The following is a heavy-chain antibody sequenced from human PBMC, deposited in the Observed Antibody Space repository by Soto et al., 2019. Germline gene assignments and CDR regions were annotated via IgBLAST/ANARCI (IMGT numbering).Heavy chain of an antibody. CDR3: ARDPARGGGSYLGYFDY. J-gene: IGHJ4*02. V-gene: IGHV4-30-4*01. Sequence: SVTLSLTCSLAGVSICSGDNYWNLISQTPWKGLEWIGYIYYRGSPYYNQPLKSRVTISVDTSMNQFSLTLTSVPAAETAVYYCARDPARGGGSYLGYFDYWGQGTPVTVS. CDR2: IYYRGSP. CDR1: GVSICSGDNY. D-gene: IGHD1-26*01.